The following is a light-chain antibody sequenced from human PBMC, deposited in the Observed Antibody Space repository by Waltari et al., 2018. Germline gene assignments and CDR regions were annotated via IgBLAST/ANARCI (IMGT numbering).Light chain of an antibody. V-gene: IGKV1-NL1*01. CDR3: QQYYSTPPLT. CDR1: QGISNS. Sequence: DIQMTQSPSSLSASVGDRVTIPCRASQGISNSLAWYQQKPGKAPKLLLYAASRLESGVPSRFSGSGSETDYTLTISSLQPEDFATYYGQQYYSTPPLTFGGGTKVEIK. J-gene: IGKJ4*01. CDR2: AAS.